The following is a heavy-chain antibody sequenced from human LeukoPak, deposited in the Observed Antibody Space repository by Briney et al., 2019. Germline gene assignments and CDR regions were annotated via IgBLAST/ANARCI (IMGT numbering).Heavy chain of an antibody. CDR3: ARAATYYYDSSGYYPDY. CDR2: IWYDGSNK. J-gene: IGHJ4*02. D-gene: IGHD3-22*01. Sequence: GRSLRLSCAAPGFTFSSYGMHWVRQAPGKGLEWVAVIWYDGSNKYYADSVKGRFTISRDNSKNTLYLQMNSLRAEDTAVYYCARAATYYYDSSGYYPDYWGQGTLVTVSS. V-gene: IGHV3-33*01. CDR1: GFTFSSYG.